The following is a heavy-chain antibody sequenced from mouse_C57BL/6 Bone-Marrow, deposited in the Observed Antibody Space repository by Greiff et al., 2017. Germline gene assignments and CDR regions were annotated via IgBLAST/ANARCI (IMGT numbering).Heavy chain of an antibody. V-gene: IGHV1-52*01. CDR3: ARFDYDGYFDV. Sequence: VQLQQPGAELVRPGSSVKLSCKASGYTFTSYWMHWVKQRPIQGLEWIGNIDPSDSETHYNQKFKDKATLTVDKSSSTAYMQLSSLTSEDSAVYYCARFDYDGYFDVWGTGTTVTVSS. CDR2: IDPSDSET. D-gene: IGHD2-4*01. J-gene: IGHJ1*03. CDR1: GYTFTSYW.